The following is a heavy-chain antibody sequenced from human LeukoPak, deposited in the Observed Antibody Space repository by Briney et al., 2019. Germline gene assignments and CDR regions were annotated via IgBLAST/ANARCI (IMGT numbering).Heavy chain of an antibody. CDR3: TRDLMDYDVSTGLHHYYMDV. CDR2: INGDGRNI. CDR1: GFTFSSYW. Sequence: QPGGSLRLSCVASGFTFSSYWMRWVRQDPRKGLVWVSRINGDGRNINYADSVRGRFTISRDNAKNTLYLQMNTLRVEDTAVYYCTRDLMDYDVSTGLHHYYMDVWGQGTTVTVSS. V-gene: IGHV3-74*01. J-gene: IGHJ6*02. D-gene: IGHD3-9*01.